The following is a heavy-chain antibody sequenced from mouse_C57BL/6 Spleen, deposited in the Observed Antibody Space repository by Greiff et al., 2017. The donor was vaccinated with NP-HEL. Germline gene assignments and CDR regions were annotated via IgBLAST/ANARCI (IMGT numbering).Heavy chain of an antibody. J-gene: IGHJ4*01. CDR1: GYTFTSYW. CDR2: IHPNSGST. Sequence: QVQLQQPGAELVKPGASVKLSCKASGYTFTSYWMHWVKQRPGQGLEWIGMIHPNSGSTNYNEKFKSKATLTVDKSSSTAYMQLSSLTSEDSAVYYCARDPYYYGSSPYYAMDYWGQGTSVTVSS. CDR3: ARDPYYYGSSPYYAMDY. V-gene: IGHV1-64*01. D-gene: IGHD1-1*01.